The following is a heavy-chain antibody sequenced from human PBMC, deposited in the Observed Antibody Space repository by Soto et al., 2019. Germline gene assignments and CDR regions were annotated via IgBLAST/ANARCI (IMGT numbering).Heavy chain of an antibody. J-gene: IGHJ5*02. V-gene: IGHV4-61*01. Sequence: SETLSLTCTVSGGSVSSGSYYWSWIRQPPGKGLEWIGYIYYSGSTNYNPSLKSRVTISVDTSKNQFSLKLSSVTAADTAVYYCARTVQTGYSSGWNWSDPWGQGTLVTVSS. CDR3: ARTVQTGYSSGWNWSDP. CDR2: IYYSGST. D-gene: IGHD6-19*01. CDR1: GGSVSSGSYY.